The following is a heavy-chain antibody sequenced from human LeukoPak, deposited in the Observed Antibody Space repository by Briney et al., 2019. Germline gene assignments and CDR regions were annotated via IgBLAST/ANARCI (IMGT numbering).Heavy chain of an antibody. J-gene: IGHJ4*02. Sequence: ASVRVSCKASNYTFTDYGINWVRQAPGQGLEWVGWVSAFNGHTFYAQKFQGRITMTTDTSTSTAHMELRSLTPDDTAVYYCARALAVTGRGPRDFDFWGQGTLVTVSS. CDR2: VSAFNGHT. V-gene: IGHV1-18*01. D-gene: IGHD6-19*01. CDR1: NYTFTDYG. CDR3: ARALAVTGRGPRDFDF.